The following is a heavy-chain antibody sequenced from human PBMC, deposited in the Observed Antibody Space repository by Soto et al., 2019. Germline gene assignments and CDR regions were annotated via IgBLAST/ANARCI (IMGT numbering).Heavy chain of an antibody. J-gene: IGHJ4*02. CDR1: GGTFSRYT. V-gene: IGHV1-69*01. D-gene: IGHD3-16*01. CDR3: AQDANGHSLAY. CDR2: IIPIFGAA. Sequence: QVQLVQSGAEVKKPGSSVKVSCKASGGTFSRYTISWVRQAPGQGLEWMGGIIPIFGAAKYEQKFQDRVTVTADESTSTAYMELSSLRSEDTAVYYCAQDANGHSLAYWGQGTLVTVSS.